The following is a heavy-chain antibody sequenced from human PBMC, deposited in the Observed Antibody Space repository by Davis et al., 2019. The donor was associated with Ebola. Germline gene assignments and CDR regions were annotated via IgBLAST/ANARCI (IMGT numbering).Heavy chain of an antibody. CDR2: ISAYNGNT. J-gene: IGHJ5*02. D-gene: IGHD3-10*01. Sequence: ASVKVSCKASGYTFTTYGISWVRQAPGQGLEWMGWISAYNGNTNYAQKLQGRVTMTTDTSTSTAYMELRSLRSDDTAVYYCARDMGMVQEANWFDPWGQGTLVTVSS. CDR1: GYTFTTYG. V-gene: IGHV1-18*01. CDR3: ARDMGMVQEANWFDP.